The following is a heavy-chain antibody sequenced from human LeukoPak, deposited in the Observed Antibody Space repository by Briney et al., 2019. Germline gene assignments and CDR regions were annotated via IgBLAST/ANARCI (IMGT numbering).Heavy chain of an antibody. CDR2: ITGSGDST. V-gene: IGHV3-23*01. CDR1: GFTFSNYA. J-gene: IGHJ4*02. Sequence: GASLRLSCVASGFTFSNYAMSWVRQAPGKGLEWVSAITGSGDSTFNADSVKGRFTISRDNSKNTLHLQMNNLRAEDTAVYYCAKSRIVVVTAIDYWGQGILVTVPS. CDR3: AKSRIVVVTAIDY. D-gene: IGHD2-21*02.